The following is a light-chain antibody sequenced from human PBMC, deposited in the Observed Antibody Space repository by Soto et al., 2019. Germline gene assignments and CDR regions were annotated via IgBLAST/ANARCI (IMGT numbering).Light chain of an antibody. J-gene: IGLJ3*02. Sequence: QAVVTQPRSVSGSPEQSVTISCTGTSSDVGGYNYVSWYQQHPGKAPKLMIYDVSKRPSGVPDRFSGSKSGNTASLTISGLQAEDEADYYCCSYAGSYTWVFGGGTKLTVL. CDR3: CSYAGSYTWV. V-gene: IGLV2-11*01. CDR1: SSDVGGYNY. CDR2: DVS.